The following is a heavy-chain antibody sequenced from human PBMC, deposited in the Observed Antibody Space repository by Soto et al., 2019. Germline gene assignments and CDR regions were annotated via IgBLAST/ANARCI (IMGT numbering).Heavy chain of an antibody. J-gene: IGHJ6*02. CDR3: ARVNYGDYYYGMDV. CDR2: ISYTGSA. V-gene: IGHV4-59*01. CDR1: GGSINYSY. D-gene: IGHD4-17*01. Sequence: SETLSLTCTVSGGSINYSYWTWIRQPPGKGLEWIGYISYTGSANYNASPKSRLTISVETSKNEFSLKLSSVTAAYTGLYYCARVNYGDYYYGMDVWGQGTTVTVSS.